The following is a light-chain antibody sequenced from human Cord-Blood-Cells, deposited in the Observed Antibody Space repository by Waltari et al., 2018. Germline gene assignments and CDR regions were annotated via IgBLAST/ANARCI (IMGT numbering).Light chain of an antibody. Sequence: SALIQPASVSGSPGQSITISCTGTSSDVGSFNLVSWYQQNPGKAPKLMVYEGSKRPSGVSNRFSGSKSGNTASLTISGLQAEDEADYYCCSYAGSSTHVVFGGGTKLTVL. CDR2: EGS. V-gene: IGLV2-23*01. CDR1: SSDVGSFNL. J-gene: IGLJ2*01. CDR3: CSYAGSSTHVV.